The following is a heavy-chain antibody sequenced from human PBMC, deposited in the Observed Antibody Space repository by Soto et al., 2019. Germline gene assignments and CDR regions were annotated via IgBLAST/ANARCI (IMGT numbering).Heavy chain of an antibody. J-gene: IGHJ3*02. CDR1: GFSLSTSGVG. D-gene: IGHD3-3*01. CDR3: AHLTGITIFGVVIHDAFDI. CDR2: IYLDDDK. V-gene: IGHV2-5*02. Sequence: ESGPTLVNPTQTLTLTCTFSGFSLSTSGVGVGWIRQPPGKALEWLALIYLDDDKRYSPSLKSRLTITKDTSKNQVVLTMTNMDPVDTATYYCAHLTGITIFGVVIHDAFDIWGQGTMVTVSS.